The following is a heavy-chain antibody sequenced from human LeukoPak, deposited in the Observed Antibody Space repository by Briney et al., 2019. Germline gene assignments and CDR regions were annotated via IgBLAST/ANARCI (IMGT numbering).Heavy chain of an antibody. CDR2: IYYSGST. Sequence: PSETLSLTCTVSGGSISLTGYYWGWIRQPPGKGLEWIGSIYYSGSTYYNPSLKSRVTISIDTSRNQFSLRLTSVTAADTAVYYCARRESNSWYNYWGQGTLVTVSS. J-gene: IGHJ4*02. D-gene: IGHD2-2*02. V-gene: IGHV4-39*07. CDR3: ARRESNSWYNY. CDR1: GGSISLTGYY.